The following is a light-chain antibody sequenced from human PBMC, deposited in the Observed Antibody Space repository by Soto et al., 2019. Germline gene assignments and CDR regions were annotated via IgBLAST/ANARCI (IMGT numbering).Light chain of an antibody. CDR1: NIESLS. V-gene: IGLV3-21*02. J-gene: IGLJ3*02. CDR2: DDS. Sequence: SSELTQPPSVSVAPGQTARLTCAGNNIESLSVHWYQQRPGRAPVVVVHDDSDRPSGIPDRFSGSDSGNTATLTISRVEAGDEADYYCQVWDTTGDHWVFGGGTQLTVL. CDR3: QVWDTTGDHWV.